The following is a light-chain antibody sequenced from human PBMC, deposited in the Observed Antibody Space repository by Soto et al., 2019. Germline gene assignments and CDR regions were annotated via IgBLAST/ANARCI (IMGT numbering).Light chain of an antibody. J-gene: IGLJ1*01. CDR3: SSYTNINTRACV. Sequence: QSVLTQPASVSGSPGQSITISCTGTSSDVGGYNYVSWYQQHPGKAPKLMIYDVSNRPSGVSNRFSGSKSGNTASLTISGLQAEDEAEYYCSSYTNINTRACVFGTGTKLTVL. CDR2: DVS. CDR1: SSDVGGYNY. V-gene: IGLV2-14*01.